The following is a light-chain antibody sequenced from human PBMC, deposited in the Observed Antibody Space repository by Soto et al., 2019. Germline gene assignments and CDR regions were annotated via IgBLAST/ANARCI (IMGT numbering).Light chain of an antibody. CDR2: DVR. V-gene: IGLV2-14*03. Sequence: QSALTQPASVSGSPGQSITISCTGTCSDVGAYDYVSWYQQHPGKAPKLMIYDVRYRPSGVSNRFSGSKSGNTASLTISGLQTEDEGDYYCTSYTTSSTLAVFGGGTKVTVL. CDR3: TSYTTSSTLAV. J-gene: IGLJ2*01. CDR1: CSDVGAYDY.